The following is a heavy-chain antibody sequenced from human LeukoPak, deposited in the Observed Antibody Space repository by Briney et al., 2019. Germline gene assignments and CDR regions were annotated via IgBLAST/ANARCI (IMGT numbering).Heavy chain of an antibody. Sequence: GGSLRLSCAASGFTFSSYSMNWVRQAPGKGLEWVSSISSSSSYIYYADSVKGRFTISRDNSKNTLYLQMNSLRAEDTAVYFCAKTMGLIDHDYWGQGTLVTVSS. CDR2: ISSSSSYI. V-gene: IGHV3-21*04. D-gene: IGHD3-16*01. J-gene: IGHJ4*02. CDR1: GFTFSSYS. CDR3: AKTMGLIDHDY.